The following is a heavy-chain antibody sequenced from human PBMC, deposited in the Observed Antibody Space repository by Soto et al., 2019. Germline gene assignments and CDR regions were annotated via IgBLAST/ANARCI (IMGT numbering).Heavy chain of an antibody. Sequence: SETLSLTCSLSGGSISSTFYYWGWIRQPPGKGLEWIGSTYYSGTTFYNASLKGRVTISVDTSKNQFSLRLTSVTATDTAVYFCARQKWEQPKWFDPWGQGTLVTVSS. D-gene: IGHD1-26*01. CDR3: ARQKWEQPKWFDP. J-gene: IGHJ5*02. CDR1: GGSISSTFYY. CDR2: TYYSGTT. V-gene: IGHV4-39*01.